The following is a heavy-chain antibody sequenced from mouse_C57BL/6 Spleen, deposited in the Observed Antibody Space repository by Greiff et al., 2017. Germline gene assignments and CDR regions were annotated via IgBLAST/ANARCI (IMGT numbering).Heavy chain of an antibody. CDR1: GYSFTGYY. V-gene: IGHV1-42*01. CDR2: INPSTGGT. D-gene: IGHD1-1*01. CDR3: ASGSSFFDY. J-gene: IGHJ2*01. Sequence: VHVKQSGPELVKPGASVKISCKASGYSFTGYYMNWVKQSPEKSLEWIGEINPSTGGTTYNQKFKAKATLTVDKSSSTAYMQLKSLTSEDSAVYYCASGSSFFDYWGQGTTLTVSS.